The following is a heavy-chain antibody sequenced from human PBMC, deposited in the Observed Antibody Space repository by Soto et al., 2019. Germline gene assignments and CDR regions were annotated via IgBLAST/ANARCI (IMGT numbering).Heavy chain of an antibody. J-gene: IGHJ6*02. D-gene: IGHD4-17*01. CDR2: IGTSSSYI. V-gene: IGHV3-21*01. CDR1: GFTFSSYT. Sequence: EVQLVESGGGLVKPGGSLRLSCAASGFTFSSYTMNWVRQAPGRGLEWVSSIGTSSSYIYYADSVKGRFTIYRDNAKNSLFLQMNSLRADDTAVYYCARDSVRDYLYYYYGMDVWGQGTTVTVSS. CDR3: ARDSVRDYLYYYYGMDV.